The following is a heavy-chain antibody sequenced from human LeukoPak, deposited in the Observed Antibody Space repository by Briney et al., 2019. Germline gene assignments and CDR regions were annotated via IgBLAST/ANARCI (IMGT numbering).Heavy chain of an antibody. CDR3: AKGTTPYTAVYYYYMDV. CDR2: IWFDGRNK. D-gene: IGHD4-17*01. CDR1: GFTFSSYA. V-gene: IGHV3-33*06. J-gene: IGHJ6*03. Sequence: GGSLRLSCAASGFTFSSYAMHWVRQAPGKGLEWVALIWFDGRNKYSADSVKGRFTISRDNSKHTLYLQMNSLRAEDTAVYYCAKGTTPYTAVYYYYMDVWGKGTTVTVSS.